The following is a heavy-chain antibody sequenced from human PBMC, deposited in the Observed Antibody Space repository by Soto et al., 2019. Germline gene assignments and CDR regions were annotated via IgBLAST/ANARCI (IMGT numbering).Heavy chain of an antibody. J-gene: IGHJ3*02. V-gene: IGHV1-69*13. CDR2: IIPIFGTA. CDR1: GGTFSSYX. Sequence: AVKVSCKASGGTFSSYXISWVRQAPRQGLEWMGGIIPIFGTANYAEKFQGRVTITADESTSTAYMELSSLRSEDTAVYYCARAEWGDGAFDIWGQGTMVTVSS. D-gene: IGHD1-26*01. CDR3: ARAEWGDGAFDI.